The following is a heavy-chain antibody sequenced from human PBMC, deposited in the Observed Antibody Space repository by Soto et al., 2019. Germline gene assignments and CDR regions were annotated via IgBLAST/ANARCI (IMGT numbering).Heavy chain of an antibody. CDR1: GGSISSSY. V-gene: IGHV3-49*03. Sequence: LSLTCTVSGGSISSSYWSLFRQAPGKVLEWVGFIRSKAYGGTTHYAASVKGRFTISRDDSKSIAYLQMNSLKTEDTAVYYCSTNYYDSSGYDNWFDPWGQGTLVTVSS. CDR2: IRSKAYGGTT. D-gene: IGHD3-22*01. CDR3: STNYYDSSGYDNWFDP. J-gene: IGHJ5*02.